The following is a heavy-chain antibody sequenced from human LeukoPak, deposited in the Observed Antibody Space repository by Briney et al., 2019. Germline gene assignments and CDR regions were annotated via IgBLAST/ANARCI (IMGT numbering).Heavy chain of an antibody. D-gene: IGHD4-17*01. CDR1: GGSFSGYY. J-gene: IGHJ6*03. CDR3: ARESEDYGDYMIGYYYYYMDV. V-gene: IGHV4-34*01. CDR2: INHGGST. Sequence: PSETLSLTCAVYGGSFSGYYWSWIRQPPGKGLEWIGEINHGGSTNYNPSLKSRVTISVDTSKNQFSLKLSSVTAADTAVYYCARESEDYGDYMIGYYYYYMDVWGKGTTVTVSS.